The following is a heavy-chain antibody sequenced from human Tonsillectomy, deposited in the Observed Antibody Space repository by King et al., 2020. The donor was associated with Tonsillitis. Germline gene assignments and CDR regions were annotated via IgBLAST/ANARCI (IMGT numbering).Heavy chain of an antibody. V-gene: IGHV3-48*03. CDR2: ISSSGRTI. J-gene: IGHJ3*02. CDR1: GFTFSSYE. CDR3: AREDGDADAFDI. Sequence: VQLVESGGGLVQPGGSLRLSCAASGFTFSSYEMNWVRQAPGKGLEWVSFISSSGRTIYYGDSVKGRFTISRDNAKNSLYLQMNTLRDEDTAIYYCAREDGDADAFDIWGQGTMVTVSS. D-gene: IGHD5-24*01.